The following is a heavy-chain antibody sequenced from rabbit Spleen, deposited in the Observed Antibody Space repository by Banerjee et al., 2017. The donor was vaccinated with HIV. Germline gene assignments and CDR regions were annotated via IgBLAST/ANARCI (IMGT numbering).Heavy chain of an antibody. Sequence: QEQLVESGGGLVQSGGSLKLSCKASGFDFSNYGVSWVRQAPGKGLEWIGYIDPVFGSTYYASWVNCQFTISSHNAQNMLYLQLNSLTAADTATYFCARGPPYAGYAGYGYVYLNLWGPGTLVTVS. CDR1: GFDFSNYG. CDR2: IDPVFGST. V-gene: IGHV1S47*01. CDR3: ARGPPYAGYAGYGYVYLNL. J-gene: IGHJ4*01. D-gene: IGHD6-1*01.